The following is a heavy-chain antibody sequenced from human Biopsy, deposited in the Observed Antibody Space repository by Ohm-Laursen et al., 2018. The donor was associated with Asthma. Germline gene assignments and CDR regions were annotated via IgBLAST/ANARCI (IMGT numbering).Heavy chain of an antibody. CDR2: ITFDGSTQ. J-gene: IGHJ4*02. CDR3: SRDTLGYYFDI. V-gene: IGHV3-30*03. CDR1: GLVFRTFG. D-gene: IGHD6-13*01. Sequence: SLRLSCTAPGLVFRTFGMHWARQAPGKGLEWVAVITFDGSTQHYGDSVKGRFTISRDNSKNMLFLQMNSLRAEDTAVYYCSRDTLGYYFDIWGQGTQVTVSS.